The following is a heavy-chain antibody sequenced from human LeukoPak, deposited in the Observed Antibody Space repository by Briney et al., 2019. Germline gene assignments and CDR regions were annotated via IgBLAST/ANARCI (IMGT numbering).Heavy chain of an antibody. D-gene: IGHD2-2*01. CDR1: GGSISSGGYS. CDR2: IYHSGST. CDR3: AGLYCSSTSCYTDP. Sequence: SQTLSLTCAVSGGSISSGGYSWSWIRQPPGQDLEWIGYIYHSGSTYYNPSLKSRVTISVDRSKNQFSLKLSSVTAADTAVYYCAGLYCSSTSCYTDPWGQGTLVTVSS. V-gene: IGHV4-30-2*01. J-gene: IGHJ5*02.